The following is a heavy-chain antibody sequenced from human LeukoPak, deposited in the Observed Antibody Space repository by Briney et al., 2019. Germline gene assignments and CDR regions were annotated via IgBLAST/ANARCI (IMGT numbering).Heavy chain of an antibody. CDR1: GFAFNTYG. CDR3: AKGVRRDDFWSGYFDY. V-gene: IGHV3-30*02. D-gene: IGHD3-3*01. CDR2: IRYDGSNK. Sequence: GGSLRLSCATFGFAFNTYGMHWVRQAPGKGLEWVAFIRYDGSNKYYADSVKGRFTISRDNSKSTLYLQMNSLRAEDTAVYYCAKGVRRDDFWSGYFDYWGQGTLVTVSS. J-gene: IGHJ4*02.